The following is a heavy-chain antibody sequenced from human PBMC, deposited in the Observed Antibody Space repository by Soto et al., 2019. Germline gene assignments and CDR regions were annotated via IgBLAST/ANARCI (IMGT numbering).Heavy chain of an antibody. CDR1: GFTFSSYA. D-gene: IGHD1-26*01. CDR3: GKEGTPRVSRWDDN. Sequence: DVQLLESGGGLVQPGGSVRLSCAASGFTFSSYAMSWVRQAPGKGLEWVSAISGNGAETSYADSVRGRFTISRDNSKDTLFLHMNSLRADDTAVYYCGKEGTPRVSRWDDNWGQGTLVTVSS. V-gene: IGHV3-23*01. J-gene: IGHJ4*02. CDR2: ISGNGAET.